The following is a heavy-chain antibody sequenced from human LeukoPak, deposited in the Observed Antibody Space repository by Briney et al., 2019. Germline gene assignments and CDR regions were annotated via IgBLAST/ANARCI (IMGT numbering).Heavy chain of an antibody. Sequence: PGGSLRLSCAASGFTFSSYAMHWVRQAPGKGLEWVAVISYDGSNKYYADSVKGRFTISRDNSKNTLYLQMNSLRAEDTAVYYCARGSVPTSYFDYWGQGTLVTVSS. V-gene: IGHV3-30-3*01. CDR1: GFTFSSYA. CDR2: ISYDGSNK. D-gene: IGHD4-11*01. CDR3: ARGSVPTSYFDY. J-gene: IGHJ4*02.